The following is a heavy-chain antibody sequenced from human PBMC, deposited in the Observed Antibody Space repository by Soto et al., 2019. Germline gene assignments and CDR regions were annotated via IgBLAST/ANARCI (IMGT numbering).Heavy chain of an antibody. CDR2: MNPNSGNT. J-gene: IGHJ3*02. D-gene: IGHD3-9*01. CDR1: GYTFTSYD. CDR3: ASDEMGKTYYDILTGYYRAPNHAFDI. Sequence: GASVKVSCKASGYTFTSYDINWVRQATGQGLEWMGWMNPNSGNTGYAQKLQGRVTMTTDTSTRTAYTELRSLRSDATAVYYCASDEMGKTYYDILTGYYRAPNHAFDIWGQGTMVTVSS. V-gene: IGHV1-8*01.